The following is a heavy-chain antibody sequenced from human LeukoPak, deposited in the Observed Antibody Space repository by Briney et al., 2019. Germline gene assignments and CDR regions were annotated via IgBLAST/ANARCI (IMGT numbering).Heavy chain of an antibody. CDR1: GFTFSSYA. CDR2: IRSNGGSA. D-gene: IGHD4-17*01. V-gene: IGHV3-64*04. Sequence: GGSLRLSCSASGFTFSSYAMHWVRQAPGKGLEYVSAIRSNGGSAYYADSVKGRFTISRDNAKNSLYLQMNSLRAEDTAVYYCARSKVLRSGSPVGYWGQGTLVTVSS. CDR3: ARSKVLRSGSPVGY. J-gene: IGHJ4*02.